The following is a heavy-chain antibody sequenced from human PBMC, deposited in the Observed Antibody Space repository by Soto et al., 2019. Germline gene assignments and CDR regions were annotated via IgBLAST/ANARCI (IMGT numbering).Heavy chain of an antibody. CDR2: ISWNSGSI. D-gene: IGHD1-20*01. Sequence: EVQLVESGGGLVQPGRSLRLSCVASGFTFDDYAMHWVRQAPGKGLEWVSGISWNSGSIGYADSVKGRFTISRDNAKNSLYLQMNSLRAEDTALYYCAKDMGLTGTTDGYFDYWGQGTLVTVSS. V-gene: IGHV3-9*01. CDR1: GFTFDDYA. J-gene: IGHJ4*02. CDR3: AKDMGLTGTTDGYFDY.